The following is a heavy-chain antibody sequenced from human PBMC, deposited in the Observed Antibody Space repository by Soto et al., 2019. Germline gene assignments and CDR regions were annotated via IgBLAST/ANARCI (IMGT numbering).Heavy chain of an antibody. CDR3: ARGAAPTAENWFDP. J-gene: IGHJ5*02. CDR2: IGTAGDT. D-gene: IGHD6-13*01. V-gene: IGHV3-13*01. Sequence: GGSLRLSCAASGFTFSSYDMHWVRQATGKGLEWVSAIGTAGDTYYPGSVKRRFTISRENAKNSLYLQMNSLRAGDTAVYYCARGAAPTAENWFDPWGQGTLVTVSS. CDR1: GFTFSSYD.